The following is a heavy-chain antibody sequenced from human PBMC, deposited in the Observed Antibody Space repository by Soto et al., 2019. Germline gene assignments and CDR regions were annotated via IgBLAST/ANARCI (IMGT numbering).Heavy chain of an antibody. CDR2: IYYSGST. D-gene: IGHD6-19*01. Sequence: SEPLSLGCTFSGGSISSDYWSWIRQPPGKGLDWIGYIYYSGSTNYNPSLKSRVTISVDTTKSQFSLKLSTVSAADKAEYYCARDAEWLVNAFDICGQGTIVT. CDR1: GGSISSDY. V-gene: IGHV4-59*01. CDR3: ARDAEWLVNAFDI. J-gene: IGHJ3*02.